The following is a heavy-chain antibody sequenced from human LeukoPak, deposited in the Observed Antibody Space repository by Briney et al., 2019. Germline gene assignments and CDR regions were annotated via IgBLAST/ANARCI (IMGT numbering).Heavy chain of an antibody. Sequence: GASVKVSCKASGYTLTDHYMHWVRQAPGQGLEWMGWINPNSGDTNYAQNFQGRVTMTRDTSISTAYMELSSLKSDDTAVYYCARDRNSGSSLDIWGQGTMLTVSS. J-gene: IGHJ3*02. D-gene: IGHD6-6*01. CDR1: GYTLTDHY. V-gene: IGHV1-2*02. CDR2: INPNSGDT. CDR3: ARDRNSGSSLDI.